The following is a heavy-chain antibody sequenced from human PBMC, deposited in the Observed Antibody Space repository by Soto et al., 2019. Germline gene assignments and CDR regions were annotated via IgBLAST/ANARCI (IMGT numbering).Heavy chain of an antibody. D-gene: IGHD3-22*01. Sequence: PSETLSLTGAVYGGSFSGYYWSGIPQPPGKRLGRIRKINHAASTTYNTSRKSGVGISVDTSKNQISLTVRYVTAADTAVYYCARRSRVVVISYYYYGMDVWGQGTTVTVSS. CDR2: INHAAST. CDR1: GGSFSGYY. V-gene: IGHV4-34*01. CDR3: ARRSRVVVISYYYYGMDV. J-gene: IGHJ6*02.